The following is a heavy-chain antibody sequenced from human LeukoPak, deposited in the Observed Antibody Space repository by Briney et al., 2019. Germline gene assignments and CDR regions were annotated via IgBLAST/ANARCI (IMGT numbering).Heavy chain of an antibody. CDR1: GFTFSDSA. Sequence: PGGSLRLSCAASGFTFSDSAMHWVRQASGKGLEWVGRIRSKANSYATAYAASVKGRFTISRDDSKNTAYLQMNSLKTEDTAVYYCTRPHPLVPIGDSYDYWGQGTLVTVSS. D-gene: IGHD6-13*01. CDR3: TRPHPLVPIGDSYDY. V-gene: IGHV3-73*01. J-gene: IGHJ4*02. CDR2: IRSKANSYAT.